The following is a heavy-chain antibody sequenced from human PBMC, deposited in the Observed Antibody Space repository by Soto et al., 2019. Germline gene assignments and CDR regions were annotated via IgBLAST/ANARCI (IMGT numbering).Heavy chain of an antibody. Sequence: QVQLVQSGAEVKKPGSSVKVSCKASGGTFSSYAISWVRQAPGQGLEWMGGIIPTFGTANYAPKFQGRVTITGDESTRTGYMELSSLRYDDTAVYYCARDRGADYGNTKADAFDIWGQGAMVTVSS. CDR2: IIPTFGTA. CDR3: ARDRGADYGNTKADAFDI. CDR1: GGTFSSYA. J-gene: IGHJ3*02. V-gene: IGHV1-69*01. D-gene: IGHD4-17*01.